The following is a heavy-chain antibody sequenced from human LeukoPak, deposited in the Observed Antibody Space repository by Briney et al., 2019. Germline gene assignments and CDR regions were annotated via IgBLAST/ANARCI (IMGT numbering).Heavy chain of an antibody. D-gene: IGHD3-22*01. Sequence: GGSLRLSCAASGFTFSSYSMDWVRQAPGKGLEWVSSISSSNSYIYYADSVKGRFTISRDNAKNSLYLQMNSLRAEDTAVYYCARASVLYYYDSSGAFDTWGQGTMVTVSS. CDR2: ISSSNSYI. J-gene: IGHJ3*02. CDR3: ARASVLYYYDSSGAFDT. CDR1: GFTFSSYS. V-gene: IGHV3-21*01.